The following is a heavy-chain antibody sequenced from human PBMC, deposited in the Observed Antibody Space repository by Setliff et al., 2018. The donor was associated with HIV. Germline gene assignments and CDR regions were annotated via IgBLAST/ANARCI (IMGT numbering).Heavy chain of an antibody. CDR1: GASISNSNSY. CDR3: ARHRDPPGTSWIYYYYYMDL. Sequence: SETMSLTCTVYGASISNSNSYWGWIRPPTGKRLEWLGSIYSSGSPSYNRSLSSRLTISVDTSKNHGPLRLSTVTAADTGVYYCARHRDPPGTSWIYYYYYMDLWGAGTTVTVSS. CDR2: IYSSGSP. D-gene: IGHD6-13*01. J-gene: IGHJ6*03. V-gene: IGHV4-39*01.